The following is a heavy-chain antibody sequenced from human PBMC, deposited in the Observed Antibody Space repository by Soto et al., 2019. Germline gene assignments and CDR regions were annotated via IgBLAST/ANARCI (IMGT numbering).Heavy chain of an antibody. Sequence: QVHLVQSGAEVKKPGASVKVSCKGSGYTFTSYGITWVRQAPGQGLEWMGWISARNGNTDYAQRLLGRVTVTRDTSPRSPYMELTSLSSDATAVSYCARGRYGDYWGQGALVTVSS. J-gene: IGHJ4*02. CDR1: GYTFTSYG. D-gene: IGHD1-1*01. CDR2: ISARNGNT. CDR3: ARGRYGDY. V-gene: IGHV1-18*01.